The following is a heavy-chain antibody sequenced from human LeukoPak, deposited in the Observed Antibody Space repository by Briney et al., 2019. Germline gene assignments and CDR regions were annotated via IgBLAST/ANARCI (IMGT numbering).Heavy chain of an antibody. D-gene: IGHD2-15*01. J-gene: IGHJ4*02. CDR3: ARLGSWGGVAAISAAGGPYVDY. CDR2: INHSGST. CDR1: GGSFSGYY. Sequence: PSETLSLTCAVYGGSFSGYYWSWIRQPPGKGLEWIGEINHSGSTNYNPSLKSRVTISVDTSKNQFSLKLSSVTAADTAVYYCARLGSWGGVAAISAAGGPYVDYWGQGTLVTVSS. V-gene: IGHV4-34*01.